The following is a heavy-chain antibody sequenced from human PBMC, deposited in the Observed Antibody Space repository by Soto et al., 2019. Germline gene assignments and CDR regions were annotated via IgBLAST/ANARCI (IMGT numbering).Heavy chain of an antibody. Sequence: QVQLQESGPGLVKPSQTLSLTCTVSGGSISSGGYYWSWIRQHPGKGLEWIGYIYYSGSTYYNPSLKSRVTISVDTSKTQFSLKLSSVTAADTAVYYCARDRRITIFGVVITYFDYWGQGTLVTVSS. CDR3: ARDRRITIFGVVITYFDY. CDR1: GGSISSGGYY. J-gene: IGHJ4*02. V-gene: IGHV4-31*03. CDR2: IYYSGST. D-gene: IGHD3-3*01.